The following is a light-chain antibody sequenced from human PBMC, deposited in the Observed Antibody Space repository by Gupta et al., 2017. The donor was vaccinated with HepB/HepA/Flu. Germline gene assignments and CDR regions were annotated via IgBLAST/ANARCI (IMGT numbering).Light chain of an antibody. CDR3: QQYDNSVT. V-gene: IGKV3-20*01. Sequence: EIVLTQSPGTLSLSPGERATLSCRASQRVSTSYLAWYQQKPGQTPRLLIFGTSSRATGIPDRFSGSGSGTDFSLTISGLEPEDFAVYYCQQYDNSVTFGGGTKLEI. J-gene: IGKJ4*01. CDR2: GTS. CDR1: QRVSTSY.